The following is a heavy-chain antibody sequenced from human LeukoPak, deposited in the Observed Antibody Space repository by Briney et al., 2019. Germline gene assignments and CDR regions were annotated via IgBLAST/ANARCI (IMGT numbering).Heavy chain of an antibody. J-gene: IGHJ4*02. CDR3: ARQFNSFDY. Sequence: FHSGDTKYNPSLKSRVTISIDTSKNQFSLKLSSVTAADTAVYYCARQFNSFDYWGQGALVTVSS. D-gene: IGHD5-24*01. V-gene: IGHV4-59*08. CDR2: FHSGDT.